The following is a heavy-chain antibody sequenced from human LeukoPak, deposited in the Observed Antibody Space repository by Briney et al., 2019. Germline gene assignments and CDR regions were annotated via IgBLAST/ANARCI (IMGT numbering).Heavy chain of an antibody. CDR2: ISDDGGNE. D-gene: IGHD1-26*01. J-gene: IGHJ4*02. CDR3: ARAPYGGGSYPYFDY. Sequence: GGSLRLSCAASGFTFSRYAMHWVRQAPGMGLAWVAVISDDGGNEYYLESVKGRFTISRDNSKNTLYLQMNSLRAEDTAVYYCARAPYGGGSYPYFDYWGQGTLVTVSS. CDR1: GFTFSRYA. V-gene: IGHV3-30*04.